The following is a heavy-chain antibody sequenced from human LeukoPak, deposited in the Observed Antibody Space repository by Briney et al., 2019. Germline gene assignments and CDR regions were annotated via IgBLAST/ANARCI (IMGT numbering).Heavy chain of an antibody. J-gene: IGHJ4*02. Sequence: SGTLSLTCGVSGGSITSTNYWTWVRQPPGKGLEWVGEVNLQGSTNYNPSLMGRVAISVDMSENHISLQLTSVTAADTAVYYCAREGGPYRPLDYSGQGTLVTVSS. CDR1: GGSITSTNY. CDR2: VNLQGST. V-gene: IGHV4-4*02. CDR3: AREGGPYRPLDY.